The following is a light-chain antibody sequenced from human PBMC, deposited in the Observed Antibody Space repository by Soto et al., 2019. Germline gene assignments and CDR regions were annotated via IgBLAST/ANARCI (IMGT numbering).Light chain of an antibody. CDR3: SSYAGSSWV. CDR1: NSDVGGYNF. V-gene: IGLV2-11*01. Sequence: QSALTQPRSVSGSPGQSVTISCTGTNSDVGGYNFVSWYQQLPGKAPKLMISAVSQRPSGVPYRFSGSKSGNAASLTVSGLQGEDEADYYCSSYAGSSWVFGGGTKLTVL. J-gene: IGLJ3*02. CDR2: AVS.